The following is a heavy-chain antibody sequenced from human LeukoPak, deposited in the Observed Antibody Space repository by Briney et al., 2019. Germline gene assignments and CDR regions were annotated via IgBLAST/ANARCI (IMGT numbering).Heavy chain of an antibody. CDR3: ARHRTASDY. CDR1: GFIFNSYS. V-gene: IGHV3-48*04. CDR2: IGSAPTTI. Sequence: PGGSLRLSCAASGFIFNSYSMNWVRQAPGKGLEWVSYIGSAPTTIYYADSVKGRFTISRDNAKSSLYLQMNSLRAEDTALYYCARHRTASDYWGQGTLVTVSS. J-gene: IGHJ4*02. D-gene: IGHD3-16*02.